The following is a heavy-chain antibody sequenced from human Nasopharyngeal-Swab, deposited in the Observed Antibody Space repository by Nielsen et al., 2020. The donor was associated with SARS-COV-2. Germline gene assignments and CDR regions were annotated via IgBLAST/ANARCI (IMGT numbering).Heavy chain of an antibody. CDR2: IYPRDSDT. J-gene: IGHJ6*02. CDR3: VRPEGVATSFKYYFQYGMDV. CDR1: GYSFTSYW. D-gene: IGHD5-12*01. Sequence: GGSLRLSCKGSGYSFTSYWIAWVRQMPGKGLEWMGIIYPRDSDTRYSPSLQGQVTISADKSISTAYLQWSSLKASDTAMYYCVRPEGVATSFKYYFQYGMDVWGQGTMVTVSS. V-gene: IGHV5-51*01.